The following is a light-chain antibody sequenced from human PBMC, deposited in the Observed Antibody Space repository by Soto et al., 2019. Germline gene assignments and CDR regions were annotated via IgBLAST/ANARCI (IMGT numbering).Light chain of an antibody. V-gene: IGKV3-11*01. CDR2: DAS. J-gene: IGKJ1*01. Sequence: EIVMTQSPAPLSLSPGERTTLSCRASQSVGKYLVWYQQKPGQAPRLLIYDASNRATGIPARFSGSGSVTDFTLTISSLEPEDFAVYYCQQRGNRPPWTCGQGTKVEIK. CDR3: QQRGNRPPWT. CDR1: QSVGKY.